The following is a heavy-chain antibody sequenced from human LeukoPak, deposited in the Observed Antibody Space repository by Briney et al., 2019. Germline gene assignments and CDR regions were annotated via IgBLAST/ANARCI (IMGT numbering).Heavy chain of an antibody. Sequence: PSETLSLTCTVSGGSVSSGSYYWSWIRQPPGKGLEWIGYIYYSGRTNYNPSLKSRVTISVDTSKNQFSLKLSSVAAADTAVYYCARVYSGYGGYWYFDLWGRGTLVTVSS. CDR2: IYYSGRT. CDR1: GGSVSSGSYY. V-gene: IGHV4-61*01. J-gene: IGHJ2*01. CDR3: ARVYSGYGGYWYFDL. D-gene: IGHD5-12*01.